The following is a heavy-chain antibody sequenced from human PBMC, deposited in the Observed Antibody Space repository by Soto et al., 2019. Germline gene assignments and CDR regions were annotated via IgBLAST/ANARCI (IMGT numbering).Heavy chain of an antibody. Sequence: SETLSLTCTVSGGPISGYYWSWVRQPPGKGLEWIGYIHYSGSTKYNPPLKSRVTMSVDTSKNQFSLSLISLTAADTAVYYCARYTDTYYSYWGQGTPVTVSA. CDR3: ARYTDTYYSY. CDR1: GGPISGYY. J-gene: IGHJ4*02. CDR2: IHYSGST. V-gene: IGHV4-59*01. D-gene: IGHD1-26*01.